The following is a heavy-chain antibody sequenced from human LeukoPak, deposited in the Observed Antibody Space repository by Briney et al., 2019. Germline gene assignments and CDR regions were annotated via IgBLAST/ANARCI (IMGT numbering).Heavy chain of an antibody. J-gene: IGHJ4*02. D-gene: IGHD3-9*01. CDR2: IIPIFGTA. CDR3: ARGLQGYYDSLTGYYRGRYYFDY. V-gene: IGHV1-69*13. CDR1: GGTFSSYA. Sequence: GASVTVSCKASGGTFSSYAISWVRQAPGQGLEWMGGIIPIFGTANYAQKFQGRVTITADESTSTAYMELSSLRSEDAAVYYCARGLQGYYDSLTGYYRGRYYFDYWGQGTLVTVSS.